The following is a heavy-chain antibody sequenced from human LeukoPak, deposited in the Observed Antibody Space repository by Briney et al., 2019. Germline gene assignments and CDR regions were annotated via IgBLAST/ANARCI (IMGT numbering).Heavy chain of an antibody. Sequence: ASVKVSCKTSGYTFTRNDINWVRQATGQGLEWMGWINPNSGGTNYAQKFQCRVTMTRDTSISTAYIELSRLRSDATAVYYCAREGAAADDNWLDPWGQGTLVTVSS. D-gene: IGHD6-13*01. CDR2: INPNSGGT. CDR1: GYTFTRND. CDR3: AREGAAADDNWLDP. V-gene: IGHV1-2*02. J-gene: IGHJ5*02.